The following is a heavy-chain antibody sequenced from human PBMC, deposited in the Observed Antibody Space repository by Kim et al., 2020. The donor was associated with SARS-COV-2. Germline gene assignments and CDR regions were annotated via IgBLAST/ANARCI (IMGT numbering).Heavy chain of an antibody. V-gene: IGHV4-59*01. D-gene: IGHD4-17*01. Sequence: SETLSLTCTVSGGSISSYYWSWIRQPPGKGLEWIGYIYYSGSTNYNPSLKSRVTISVDTSKNQSSLKLSSVTAADTAVYYCSRDDGDYESGALTAWGQG. J-gene: IGHJ5*02. CDR1: GGSISSYY. CDR3: SRDDGDYESGALTA. CDR2: IYYSGST.